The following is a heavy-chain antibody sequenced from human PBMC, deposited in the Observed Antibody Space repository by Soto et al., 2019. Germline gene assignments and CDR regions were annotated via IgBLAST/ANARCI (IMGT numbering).Heavy chain of an antibody. CDR2: INHSGST. V-gene: IGHV4-34*01. CDR3: ARGRHYYYGSGRSEWFDS. J-gene: IGHJ5*01. CDR1: GGSFSGYY. Sequence: PSETLSLTCAVYGGSFSGYYWSWIRQPPGKGLEWIGEINHSGSTNYNPSLKSRVTISVDTSKNQFSLKLSSVTAADTAVYYCARGRHYYYGSGRSEWFDSWGPGILVTLSS. D-gene: IGHD3-10*01.